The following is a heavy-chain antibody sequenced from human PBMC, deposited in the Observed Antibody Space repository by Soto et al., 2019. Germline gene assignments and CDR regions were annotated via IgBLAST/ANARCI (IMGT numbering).Heavy chain of an antibody. CDR2: ISYDGSNK. CDR3: ARDLGLWFGELLYYYVMDV. J-gene: IGHJ6*02. Sequence: GGSLRLSCAASGFTFSSYAMHWVRQAPGKGLEWVAVISYDGSNKYYADSVKGRFTISRDNSKNTLYLQMNSLRAEDTAVYYCARDLGLWFGELLYYYVMDVWGQGTRLTVYS. CDR1: GFTFSSYA. D-gene: IGHD3-10*01. V-gene: IGHV3-30-3*01.